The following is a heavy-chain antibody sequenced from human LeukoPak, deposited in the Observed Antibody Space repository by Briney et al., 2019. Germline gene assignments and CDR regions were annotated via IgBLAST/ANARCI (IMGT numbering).Heavy chain of an antibody. J-gene: IGHJ4*02. D-gene: IGHD3-22*01. CDR2: ISSSSSTI. V-gene: IGHV3-48*01. CDR1: GFTFSDYA. CDR3: ARDRHRYSYDTGGYPPY. Sequence: GGSLRLSCAASGFTFSDYAMIWVRQAPGKGLEWVSYISSSSSTIYYADSVKGRFTISRDNAKNSLYLQMNSLRAEDTAVYYCARDRHRYSYDTGGYPPYWGQGTLVTVSS.